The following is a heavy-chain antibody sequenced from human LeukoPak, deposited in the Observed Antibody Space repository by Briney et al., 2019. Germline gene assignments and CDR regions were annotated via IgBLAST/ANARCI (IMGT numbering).Heavy chain of an antibody. V-gene: IGHV4-34*01. Sequence: PETLSLNCAVYGGSFSGYYWTWIRQPPGKGLEWIGEINHGGSTNYNPSLKSRVTISVDTSKNQFSLKLRSVSAADTAVYYCARGDGSGSYYPYYDFWGQGTLVTVSS. CDR3: ARGDGSGSYYPYYDF. J-gene: IGHJ4*02. CDR2: INHGGST. D-gene: IGHD3-10*01. CDR1: GGSFSGYY.